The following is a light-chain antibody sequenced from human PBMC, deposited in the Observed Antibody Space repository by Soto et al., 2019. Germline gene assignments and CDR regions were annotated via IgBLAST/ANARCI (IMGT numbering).Light chain of an antibody. CDR2: EVS. J-gene: IGLJ1*01. CDR3: TSYTSSSTLDV. V-gene: IGLV2-14*01. CDR1: SSDVGGYNY. Sequence: QSALTQPASVSGSPGQSITISCTGTSSDVGGYNYVSWYQQHPGKAPKLMIYEVSNRPPGVSNRFSGSKSGHTASLTISGLQSEDEADYFCTSYTSSSTLDVFGTGTKVTVL.